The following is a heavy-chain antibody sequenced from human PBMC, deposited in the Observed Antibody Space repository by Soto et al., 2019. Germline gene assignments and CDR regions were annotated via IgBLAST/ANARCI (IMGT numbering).Heavy chain of an antibody. CDR2: ISSSSSYI. V-gene: IGHV3-21*01. D-gene: IGHD4-17*01. CDR1: GFTFSSYS. Sequence: PGGSLRLSCAASGFTFSSYSMNWVRQAPGKGLEWVSSISSSSSYIYYAESVKGRFTISRDNAKNSPYLQMNSLRAEDTAVYYCARDSAITSLLGDYKENWFDPWGQGTLVTVSS. CDR3: ARDSAITSLLGDYKENWFDP. J-gene: IGHJ5*02.